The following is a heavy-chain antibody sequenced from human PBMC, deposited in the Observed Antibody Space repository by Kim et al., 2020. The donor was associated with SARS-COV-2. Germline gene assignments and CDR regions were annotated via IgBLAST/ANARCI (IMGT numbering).Heavy chain of an antibody. CDR1: GFTFSSYG. CDR3: ASVTYYYDSSGYYRVLDY. J-gene: IGHJ4*02. CDR2: IWYDGSNK. V-gene: IGHV3-33*01. D-gene: IGHD3-22*01. Sequence: GGSLRLSCAASGFTFSSYGMHWVRQAPGKGLEWVAVIWYDGSNKYYADSVKGRFTISRDNSKNTLYLQMNSLRAEDTAVYYCASVTYYYDSSGYYRVLDYWGQGTLVTVSS.